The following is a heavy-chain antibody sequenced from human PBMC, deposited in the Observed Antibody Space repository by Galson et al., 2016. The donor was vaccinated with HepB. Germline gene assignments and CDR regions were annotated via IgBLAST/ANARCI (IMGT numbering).Heavy chain of an antibody. CDR3: VRERGAQSEFAY. Sequence: SLRLSCAASGFTFSTYSMGWVRQAPGMGLQWVAAVRPSSDSTEYTNSVKGRFTISRDRSKNTMYLKMNSLRAEETAINYCVRERGAQSEFAYWGQGAQVTVSS. D-gene: IGHD5-24*01. CDR1: GFTFSTYS. J-gene: IGHJ4*02. CDR2: VRPSSDST. V-gene: IGHV3-23*01.